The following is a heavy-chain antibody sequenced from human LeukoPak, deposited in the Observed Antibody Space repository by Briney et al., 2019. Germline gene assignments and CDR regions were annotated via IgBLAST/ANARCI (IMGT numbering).Heavy chain of an antibody. CDR2: IDSDGTSI. CDR3: ARDRWNFDY. D-gene: IGHD1-1*01. V-gene: IGHV3-74*01. CDR1: GFTFSDYW. J-gene: IGHJ4*02. Sequence: VGSLRLSCAASGFTFSDYWMHWVRQAPGKGLVWVSRIDSDGTSISYAGSVKGRFTISRDNAKNTLYLQMNSLRAEDSVVYYCARDRWNFDYGGQGTLVTVP.